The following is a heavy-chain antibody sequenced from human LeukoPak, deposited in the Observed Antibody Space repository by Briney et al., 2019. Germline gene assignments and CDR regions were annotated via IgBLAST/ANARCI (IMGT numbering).Heavy chain of an antibody. Sequence: SETLSLTCAVSGGSISSYYWTWIRQPAGKGLEWIGRIYTTGSTNYNPSLKGRVTMSVDTSKNQFSLKLSSVTAADTAVYYCARETDSSSWYHELGYWGQGTLVTVSS. J-gene: IGHJ4*02. CDR3: ARETDSSSWYHELGY. D-gene: IGHD6-13*01. CDR1: GGSISSYY. CDR2: IYTTGST. V-gene: IGHV4-4*07.